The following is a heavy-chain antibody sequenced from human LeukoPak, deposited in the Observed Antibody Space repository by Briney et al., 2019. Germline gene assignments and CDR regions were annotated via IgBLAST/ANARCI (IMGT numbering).Heavy chain of an antibody. Sequence: GGSLRLSCAASGFTFSSYWMSWVRQTPGKRLEWVANINQDGSEKYYVDSVKGRFIISRDNARNSLFLQMNILTAEDTAIYYCVREGAYSTSSPAGYWGQGTLVSVSS. V-gene: IGHV3-7*01. CDR3: VREGAYSTSSPAGY. D-gene: IGHD6-6*01. J-gene: IGHJ4*02. CDR1: GFTFSSYW. CDR2: INQDGSEK.